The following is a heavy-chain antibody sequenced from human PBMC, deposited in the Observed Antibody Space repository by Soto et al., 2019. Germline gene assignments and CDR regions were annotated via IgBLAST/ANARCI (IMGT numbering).Heavy chain of an antibody. CDR3: ARYRREAVAGYTLDN. CDR2: VYNSGGT. D-gene: IGHD6-13*01. J-gene: IGHJ4*02. CDR1: GGSISSNY. V-gene: IGHV4-59*01. Sequence: SETLSLTCTVSGGSISSNYCTWIRQPPGKGLEWIGYVYNSGGTNYNPSLKSRVTISEDTSKSQFSLKVNSMTAADTAAYYCARYRREAVAGYTLDNWGQGILVTVSS.